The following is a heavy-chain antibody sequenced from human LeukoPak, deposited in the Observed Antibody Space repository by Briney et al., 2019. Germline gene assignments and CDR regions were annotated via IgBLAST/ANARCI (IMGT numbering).Heavy chain of an antibody. V-gene: IGHV1-8*03. CDR2: MNPNSGNT. J-gene: IGHJ4*02. CDR1: GYTFTSYD. CDR3: ARDKIAAAGPGFDY. D-gene: IGHD6-13*01. Sequence: ASVKVYCKASGYTFTSYDINWVRQATGQGLEWMGWMNPNSGNTGYAQKFQGRVTITRNTSISTAYMELSSLRSEDTAVYYCARDKIAAAGPGFDYWGQGTLVTVSS.